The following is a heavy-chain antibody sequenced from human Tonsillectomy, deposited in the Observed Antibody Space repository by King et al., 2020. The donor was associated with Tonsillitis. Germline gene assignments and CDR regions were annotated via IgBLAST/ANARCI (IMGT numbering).Heavy chain of an antibody. V-gene: IGHV3-33*05. CDR2: ISNDGSYK. CDR3: AGSGIAVAGRPSALTPLDY. J-gene: IGHJ4*02. CDR1: GFNLSTYG. D-gene: IGHD6-19*01. Sequence: QLVQSGGGVVQPGRSLRLSCAASGFNLSTYGMYWVRQAPGKGLEWVAVISNDGSYKYYADSVKGRFTISRDNSKNTLYLQMNSLRAEDTAVYYCAGSGIAVAGRPSALTPLDYWAREPWSPSPQ.